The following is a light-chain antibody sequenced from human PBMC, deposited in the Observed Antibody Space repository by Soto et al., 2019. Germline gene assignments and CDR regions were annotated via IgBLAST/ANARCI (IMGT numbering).Light chain of an antibody. J-gene: IGKJ5*01. CDR2: DAS. CDR1: QSISSW. Sequence: DIQMTQSPSTLSASVGDRVTITCRASQSISSWLAWYQQKPGKAPKLLIYDASSLESGVPSRFSGSGSGTDFTLTISSLQPEDFATYYCQQSYSPIPFGQGTRLEIK. CDR3: QQSYSPIP. V-gene: IGKV1-5*01.